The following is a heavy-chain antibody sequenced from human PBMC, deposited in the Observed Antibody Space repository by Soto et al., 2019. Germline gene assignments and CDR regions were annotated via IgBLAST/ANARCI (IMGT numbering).Heavy chain of an antibody. V-gene: IGHV4-30-2*01. Sequence: QLQLQESGSGLVKPSQTLSLTCAVSGGSISTGGYSWSWIRQPPGKGLEWIGYIYHSGTTYYNPSHKSRVTMSVDRSKNQFSLNLSSVTAADTAVYYCVRRVGYIELWGRGTLVTVSS. CDR3: VRRVGYIEL. J-gene: IGHJ2*01. CDR1: GGSISTGGYS. CDR2: IYHSGTT.